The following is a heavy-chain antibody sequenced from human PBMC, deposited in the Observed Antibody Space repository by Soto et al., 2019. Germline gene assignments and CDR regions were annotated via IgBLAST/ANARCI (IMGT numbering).Heavy chain of an antibody. CDR2: ISAHNGNT. CDR3: ARGRYGDY. Sequence: QVNLVQSGAEVKKPGASVKVSCKGSGYTFTSYGITWVRQAPGQGLEWMGWISAHNGNTEYAQRLQGRVTVTRDTSTSTAYMELRSLRSDHTAVYYCARGRYGDYWGQGALVTVSS. V-gene: IGHV1-18*01. CDR1: GYTFTSYG. D-gene: IGHD1-1*01. J-gene: IGHJ4*02.